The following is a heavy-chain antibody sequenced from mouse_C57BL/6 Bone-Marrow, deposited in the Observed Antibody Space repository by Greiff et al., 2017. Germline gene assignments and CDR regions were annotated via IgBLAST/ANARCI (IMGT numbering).Heavy chain of an antibody. D-gene: IGHD2-3*01. CDR3: ARGGGWLPSWCAY. CDR1: GYTFTSYW. CDR2: IDPSDSYT. Sequence: QVQLQQPGAELVRPGTSVKLSCKASGYTFTSYWMHWVKQRPGQGLEWIGVIDPSDSYTNYNQKFKGKATLTVDTSSSTAYMQLSSLTSEDSAVYDCARGGGWLPSWCAYWGQGTLVTVSA. V-gene: IGHV1-59*01. J-gene: IGHJ3*01.